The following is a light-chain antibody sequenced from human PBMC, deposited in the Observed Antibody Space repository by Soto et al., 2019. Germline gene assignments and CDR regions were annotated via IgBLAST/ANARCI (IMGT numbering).Light chain of an antibody. V-gene: IGKV3-11*01. J-gene: IGKJ1*01. CDR3: QQRSNWPPWT. Sequence: EIVLTQSPATLSLSPGERATLSCRASQSVSSYLAWYQQKPGQAPRLLIYDASNRATGIPARSSGSGSGTDFTLPISSLEPEDFAVYYCQQRSNWPPWTFGQGTKVEIK. CDR2: DAS. CDR1: QSVSSY.